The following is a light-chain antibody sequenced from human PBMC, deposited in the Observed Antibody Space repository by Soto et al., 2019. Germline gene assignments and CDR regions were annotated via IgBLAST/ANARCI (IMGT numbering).Light chain of an antibody. CDR3: QHYNSDSWA. Sequence: DIQMTQSPSTLSGSVGDRVTITCRATQTISSWLAWYQQKPGKAPKLLIYKASTLKSGVPSRVSGSGSGTELTATISCLQLDDFATYYWQHYNSDSWAFGQGTKV. CDR1: QTISSW. V-gene: IGKV1-5*03. CDR2: KAS. J-gene: IGKJ1*01.